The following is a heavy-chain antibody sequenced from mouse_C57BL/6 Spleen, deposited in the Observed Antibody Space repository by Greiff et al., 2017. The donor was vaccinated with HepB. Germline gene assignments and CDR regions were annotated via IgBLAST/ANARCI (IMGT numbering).Heavy chain of an antibody. CDR1: GYTFTDYN. V-gene: IGHV1-18*01. D-gene: IGHD1-1*01. CDR2: INPNNGGT. CDR3: ARGGYGSTLFDY. Sequence: VQLKESGPELVKPGASVKIPCKASGYTFTDYNMDWVKQSHGKSLEWIGDINPNNGGTIYNQKFKGKATLTVDKSSSTAYMELRSLTSEDTAVDYCARGGYGSTLFDYWGQGTTLTVSS. J-gene: IGHJ2*01.